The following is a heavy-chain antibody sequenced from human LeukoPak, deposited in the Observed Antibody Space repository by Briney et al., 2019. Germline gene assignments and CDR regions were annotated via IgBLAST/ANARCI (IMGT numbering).Heavy chain of an antibody. D-gene: IGHD3-10*01. Sequence: ASVKVSCKVSGYTLTELSIHWVRQAPGKGLEWMGGFDPENGDTIYAQKFQGRVTMTRDTSINTAYMELTSLTSDDTAVYFCARDQSVTMVRGDLDYWGQGTLVTVSS. CDR3: ARDQSVTMVRGDLDY. CDR1: GYTLTELS. J-gene: IGHJ4*02. CDR2: FDPENGDT. V-gene: IGHV1-24*01.